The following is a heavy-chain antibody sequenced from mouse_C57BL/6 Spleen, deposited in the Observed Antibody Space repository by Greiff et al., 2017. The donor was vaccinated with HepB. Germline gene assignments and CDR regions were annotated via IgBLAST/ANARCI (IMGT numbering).Heavy chain of an antibody. CDR3: TRKDVNYGNYVYFDY. V-gene: IGHV1-15*01. J-gene: IGHJ2*01. CDR1: GYTFTDYE. CDR2: IDPETGGT. Sequence: QVQLQQSGAELVRPGASVTLSCKASGYTFTDYEMHWVKQTPVHGLEWIGAIDPETGGTAYNQKFKGKAILTADKSSSTAYMELRSLTSEDSAVYYCTRKDVNYGNYVYFDYWGQGTTLTVSS. D-gene: IGHD2-1*01.